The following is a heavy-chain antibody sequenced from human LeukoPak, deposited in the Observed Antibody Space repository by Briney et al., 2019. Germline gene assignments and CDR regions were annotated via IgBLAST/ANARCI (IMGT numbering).Heavy chain of an antibody. D-gene: IGHD5-18*01. J-gene: IGHJ4*02. Sequence: SQTLALTCAISGDSFSSNSAAWNWIRQSPSRGLEWLGRTYYRSKLYNDYAVSVKSRITVNPDTSKNQFSLQLNSVTPEDTAVYYCARGYGYGFDYWGQGTLVTVSS. V-gene: IGHV6-1*01. CDR2: TYYRSKLYN. CDR3: ARGYGYGFDY. CDR1: GDSFSSNSAA.